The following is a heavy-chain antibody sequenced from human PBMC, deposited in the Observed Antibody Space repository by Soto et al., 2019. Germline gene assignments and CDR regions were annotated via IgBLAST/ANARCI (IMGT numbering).Heavy chain of an antibody. J-gene: IGHJ6*02. CDR3: ARQGIEYATLTYYYYYGMDV. D-gene: IGHD2-8*01. V-gene: IGHV5-10-1*01. Sequence: GESLKISCKGSGYSFTSYWISWVRQMPGKGLEWMGRIDPSDSYTNYSPSFQGHVTISADKSISTAYLQWSSLKASDTAMYYCARQGIEYATLTYYYYYGMDVWGPGTTLTVSS. CDR1: GYSFTSYW. CDR2: IDPSDSYT.